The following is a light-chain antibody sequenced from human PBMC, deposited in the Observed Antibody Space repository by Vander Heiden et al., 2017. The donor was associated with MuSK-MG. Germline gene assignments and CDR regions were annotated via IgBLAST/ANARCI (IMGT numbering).Light chain of an antibody. Sequence: QSVLTQPPSVSAAPGQKVTISCSGSSSTIENNYVSWYQQLPGTAPKLLIYENNKRPSGIPDRFSGSKSGTSATLGITGLQTGDEADYYCGTWHSSLSAALYVFGTGTKVTVL. V-gene: IGLV1-51*02. CDR1: SSTIENNY. CDR2: ENN. J-gene: IGLJ1*01. CDR3: GTWHSSLSAALYV.